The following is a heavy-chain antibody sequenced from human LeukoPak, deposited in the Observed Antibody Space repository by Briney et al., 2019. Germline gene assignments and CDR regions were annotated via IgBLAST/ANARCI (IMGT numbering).Heavy chain of an antibody. J-gene: IGHJ4*02. CDR3: ARDRYSSSWFFDY. D-gene: IGHD6-13*01. Sequence: GGSLRLSCAASGFTFSSYSMNWVRQAPGKGLEWVSSISSSSSYIYYADSVKGRFTISRDNAKNSLYLQMNSLRAEDTAVYYCARDRYSSSWFFDYWGQGTLVTVSS. CDR2: ISSSSSYI. CDR1: GFTFSSYS. V-gene: IGHV3-21*01.